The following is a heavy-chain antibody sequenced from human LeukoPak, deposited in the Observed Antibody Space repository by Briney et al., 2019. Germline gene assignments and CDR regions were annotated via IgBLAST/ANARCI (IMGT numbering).Heavy chain of an antibody. CDR3: ASGLRYFDWSYQMGPDDAFDI. Sequence: GGSLRLSCAASGFTFSSYAMSWVRQAPGKGLVWVSRINGDGSSTSYADSVKGRFTISRDNAKNTLYLQMNSLRAEDTAVYYCASGLRYFDWSYQMGPDDAFDIWGQGTMVTVSS. CDR2: INGDGSST. CDR1: GFTFSSYA. D-gene: IGHD3-9*01. J-gene: IGHJ3*02. V-gene: IGHV3-74*01.